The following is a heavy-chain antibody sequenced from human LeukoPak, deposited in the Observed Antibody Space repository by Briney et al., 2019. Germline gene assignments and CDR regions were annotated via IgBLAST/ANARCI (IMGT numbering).Heavy chain of an antibody. V-gene: IGHV4-4*07. J-gene: IGHJ4*02. Sequence: PSETLSLTCTVSGGSISDYYWSWIRQPAGKGLEWIGRIYTNGNSNYNPSLKGRVTMSVDTSKSQVSLKLSSVTAADTAVYYCARSFWGSGSYPSDYWGQGTQVTVSS. CDR2: IYTNGNS. CDR3: ARSFWGSGSYPSDY. CDR1: GGSISDYY. D-gene: IGHD3-10*01.